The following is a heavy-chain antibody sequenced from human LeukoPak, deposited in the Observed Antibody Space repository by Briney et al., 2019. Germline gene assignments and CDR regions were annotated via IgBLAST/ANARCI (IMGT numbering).Heavy chain of an antibody. Sequence: ASVKVSCKASGYTFTGYYMHWVRQAPGQGLEWMGRINPNSGGTNYAQKFQGRVNMTRDTSISTAYMELSRLRSDDTAVYYCARDIFRFLEWSDSNWFDPWGQGTLVTVSS. CDR1: GYTFTGYY. CDR2: INPNSGGT. V-gene: IGHV1-2*06. D-gene: IGHD3-3*01. CDR3: ARDIFRFLEWSDSNWFDP. J-gene: IGHJ5*02.